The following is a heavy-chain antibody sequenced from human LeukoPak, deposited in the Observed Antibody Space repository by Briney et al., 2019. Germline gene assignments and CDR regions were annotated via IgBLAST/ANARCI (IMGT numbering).Heavy chain of an antibody. D-gene: IGHD7-27*01. J-gene: IGHJ4*02. Sequence: PGGSLRLSCAVSGFTFSSYSMNWVRQAPGKGLEWISFIRHSSSDIYYADSVKGRFTISRDNAKNSLYLQMNSLRAEDTAVYFCATGNSLDYWGQGTLVTVSS. CDR3: ATGNSLDY. CDR1: GFTFSSYS. V-gene: IGHV3-48*01. CDR2: IRHSSSDI.